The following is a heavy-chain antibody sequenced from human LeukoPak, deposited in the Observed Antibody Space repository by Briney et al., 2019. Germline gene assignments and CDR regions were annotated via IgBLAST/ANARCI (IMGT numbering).Heavy chain of an antibody. CDR3: AKQYSSSWSTIDY. D-gene: IGHD6-13*01. J-gene: IGHJ4*02. CDR2: ISWNSGSI. V-gene: IGHV3-9*01. CDR1: GFTFDDYA. Sequence: GGSLRLSCAASGFTFDDYAMHWVRQAPGKGLEWVSGISWNSGSIGYADSVKGRFTIPRDNAKNSLYLQMNSLRAEDTALYYCAKQYSSSWSTIDYWGQGTLVTVSS.